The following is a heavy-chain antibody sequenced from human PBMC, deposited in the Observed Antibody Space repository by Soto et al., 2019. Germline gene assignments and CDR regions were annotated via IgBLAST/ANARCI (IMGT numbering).Heavy chain of an antibody. J-gene: IGHJ3*02. Sequence: SETLSLTCTVSGGSVSSYYWSWIRQPAGKGLEWIGRIYTSGSTNYNPSLKSRVTMSVDTSKNQFSLKLSSVTAADTAVYYCARDLVLAAAGDAFDIWGQGTMVTVSS. CDR3: ARDLVLAAAGDAFDI. CDR1: GGSVSSYY. D-gene: IGHD6-13*01. V-gene: IGHV4-4*07. CDR2: IYTSGST.